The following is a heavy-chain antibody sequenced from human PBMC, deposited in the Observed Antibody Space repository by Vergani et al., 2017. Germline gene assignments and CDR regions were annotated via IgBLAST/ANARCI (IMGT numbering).Heavy chain of an antibody. CDR1: GGSISSGSYY. V-gene: IGHV4-61*02. CDR3: ARVPEGGATSGGMDV. J-gene: IGHJ6*02. Sequence: QVQLQESGPGLVKPSQTLSLTCTVSGGSISSGSYYWSWIRQPAGKGLEWIGRIYTSGSTNYNPSLKSRVTISVDTSKNQFSLKLSSVTAADTAVYYCARVPEGGATSGGMDVWGQGTTVTVSS. CDR2: IYTSGST. D-gene: IGHD3-16*01.